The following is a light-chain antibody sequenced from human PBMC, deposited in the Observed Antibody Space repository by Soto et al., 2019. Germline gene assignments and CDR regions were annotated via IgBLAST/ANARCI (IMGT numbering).Light chain of an antibody. J-gene: IGLJ2*01. CDR2: GNS. V-gene: IGLV1-40*01. Sequence: QAVVTQPPSVSGAPGQRVTISCTGSSSNIGAGYDVHWYQQLPGTAPKLLIYGNSNRPSGVPDRFSGSKSGTSASLAITGLQAEDDADYSCQSYDSSLSGSRVFGGGTKLTVL. CDR1: SSNIGAGYD. CDR3: QSYDSSLSGSRV.